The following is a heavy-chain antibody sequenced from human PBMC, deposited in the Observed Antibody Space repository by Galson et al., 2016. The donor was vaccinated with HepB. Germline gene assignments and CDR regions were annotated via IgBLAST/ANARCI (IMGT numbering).Heavy chain of an antibody. CDR3: AKVLSVTRHYWYGMHV. CDR1: GFTFSSYP. V-gene: IGHV3-23*01. D-gene: IGHD4-17*01. J-gene: IGHJ6*04. CDR2: ISDNADRT. Sequence: SLRLSCAASGFTFSSYPMVWVRQAPGRRPEAVSGISDNADRTYYIDSVKGRFTISRDNANNMLYLQIDNLRVDDTAVFYCAKVLSVTRHYWYGMHVRGKGTTVTVSS.